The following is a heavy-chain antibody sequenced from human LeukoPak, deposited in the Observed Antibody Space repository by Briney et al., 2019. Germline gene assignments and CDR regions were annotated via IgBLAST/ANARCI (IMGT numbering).Heavy chain of an antibody. V-gene: IGHV3-48*01. J-gene: IGHJ4*02. CDR3: VRRTGNYFDY. D-gene: IGHD3/OR15-3a*01. CDR2: ISSSSSTI. Sequence: GGSLRLSCAASGFTFSSYSMNWVRQAPGKGLEWVSYISSSSSTIYYADSVKGRFTISRDNAKNSLYLQMSSLRPEDTAVFYCVRRTGNYFDYWGQGTLVTVSS. CDR1: GFTFSSYS.